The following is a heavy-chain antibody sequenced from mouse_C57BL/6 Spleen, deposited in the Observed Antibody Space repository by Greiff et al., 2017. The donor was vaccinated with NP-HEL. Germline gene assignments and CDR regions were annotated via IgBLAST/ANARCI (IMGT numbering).Heavy chain of an antibody. D-gene: IGHD2-1*01. Sequence: QVQLKESGAELAKPGASVKLSCKASGYTFTSYWMHWVKQRPGQGLEWIGYINPSSGYTKYNQKFKDKATLTADKSSSTAYMQLSSLTYEDSAVYYCAGGNYERGAMDYWGQGTSVTVSS. CDR3: AGGNYERGAMDY. J-gene: IGHJ4*01. CDR1: GYTFTSYW. V-gene: IGHV1-7*01. CDR2: INPSSGYT.